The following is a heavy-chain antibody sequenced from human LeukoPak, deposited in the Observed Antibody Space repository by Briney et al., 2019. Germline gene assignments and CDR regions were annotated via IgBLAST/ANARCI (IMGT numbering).Heavy chain of an antibody. CDR3: ARDMGYDSSGYYSYDAFDI. CDR1: GGSISSYY. Sequence: SETLSLTCTVSGGSISSYYWSWIRQPAGKGLEWIGRIYTSGSTNYNPSLKSRVTMSVDTSKNQFSLKLSSVTAADTAVYYCARDMGYDSSGYYSYDAFDIWSQGTMVTVSS. D-gene: IGHD3-22*01. CDR2: IYTSGST. V-gene: IGHV4-4*07. J-gene: IGHJ3*02.